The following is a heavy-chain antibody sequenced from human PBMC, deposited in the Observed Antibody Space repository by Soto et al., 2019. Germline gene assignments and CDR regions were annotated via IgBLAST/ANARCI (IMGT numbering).Heavy chain of an antibody. CDR1: GFTFSSYG. D-gene: IGHD3-10*01. CDR3: ARDHNYYGSGSSSLALDY. V-gene: IGHV3-33*01. Sequence: GGSLRLSCAASGFTFSSYGMHWVRQAPGKGLEWVAVIWYDGSNKYYADSVKGRFTISRDNSKNTLYLQMNSLRAEDTAVYYCARDHNYYGSGSSSLALDYWGQGTLVTVSS. CDR2: IWYDGSNK. J-gene: IGHJ4*02.